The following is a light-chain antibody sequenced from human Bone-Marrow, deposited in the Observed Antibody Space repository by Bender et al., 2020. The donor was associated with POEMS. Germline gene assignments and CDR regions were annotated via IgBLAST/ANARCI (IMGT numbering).Light chain of an antibody. J-gene: IGLJ1*01. V-gene: IGLV1-44*01. CDR3: ATWDDNLSGYV. CDR2: YHN. Sequence: QSELTQPPSASGTPGQRVTISCSGSSSNIGSSPVSWYQQVPGMAPKLLIFYHNQRPSGVPDRFSGSKSGTSASLAISGLHSEDEADYFCATWDDNLSGYVFGTGTKVTVL. CDR1: SSNIGSSP.